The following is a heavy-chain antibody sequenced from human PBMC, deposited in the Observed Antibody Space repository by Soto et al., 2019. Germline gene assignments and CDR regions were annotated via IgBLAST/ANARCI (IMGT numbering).Heavy chain of an antibody. V-gene: IGHV3-11*01. CDR1: GFSFGDYY. J-gene: IGHJ4*02. Sequence: GGSLRLSCSGSGFSFGDYYMNWIRKAPGKGLEWVSYISSGGNTIPYSDSVKGRFTISRDNAKKSVYLEMDSLRPEDTAVYYCARRLFLDVWGQGTLVTVSS. CDR2: ISSGGNTI. D-gene: IGHD2-21*01. CDR3: ARRLFLDV.